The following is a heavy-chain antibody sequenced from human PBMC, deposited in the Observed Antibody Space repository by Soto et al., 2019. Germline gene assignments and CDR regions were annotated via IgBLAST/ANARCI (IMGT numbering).Heavy chain of an antibody. Sequence: GGSLRLSYAASGFTFSNYDINWVRQAPGKGPEWISHISSSGGIIYYADSVKGRFTISRDNAKNSLYLQMNSLRGEDTAVYYCAREGSVSSSDYYAYYYGMDVWGQGTTVTVSS. V-gene: IGHV3-48*03. CDR3: AREGSVSSSDYYAYYYGMDV. J-gene: IGHJ6*02. D-gene: IGHD3-10*01. CDR2: ISSSGGII. CDR1: GFTFSNYD.